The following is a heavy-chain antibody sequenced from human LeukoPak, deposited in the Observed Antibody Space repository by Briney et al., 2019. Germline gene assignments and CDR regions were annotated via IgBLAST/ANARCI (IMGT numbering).Heavy chain of an antibody. V-gene: IGHV3-30*02. CDR3: AKDPERGLAVARLEH. Sequence: GGSLRLSCAASGFTFSSYGMHWVRQAPGKGLEWVAFIWYDGSNKYYADSVKGRFTIPRDNSKTTLFLQMDSLRAEDTAVYYCAKDPERGLAVARLEHWGQGTLVTVSS. J-gene: IGHJ5*02. CDR1: GFTFSSYG. D-gene: IGHD6-19*01. CDR2: IWYDGSNK.